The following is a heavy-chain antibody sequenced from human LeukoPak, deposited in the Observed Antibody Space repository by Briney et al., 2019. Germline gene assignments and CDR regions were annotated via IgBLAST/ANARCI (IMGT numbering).Heavy chain of an antibody. J-gene: IGHJ5*02. V-gene: IGHV3-48*03. Sequence: GGSLRLSCAASGFTFSSYEMNWVRQAPGKGLEWVSYISSSGSTIYYADSVKGRFTISRDNSKNTLYLQMNSLRAEDTAVYYCAKDLGTGFDPWGQGTLVTVSS. CDR3: AKDLGTGFDP. CDR1: GFTFSSYE. CDR2: ISSSGSTI.